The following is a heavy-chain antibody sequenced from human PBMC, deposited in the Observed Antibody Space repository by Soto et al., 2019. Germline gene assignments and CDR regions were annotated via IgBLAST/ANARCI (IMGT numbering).Heavy chain of an antibody. CDR3: ARGPSGYYMGLGGY. J-gene: IGHJ4*02. CDR2: IIPIFGTA. V-gene: IGHV1-69*12. Sequence: QVQLVQSGAEVKKPGSSVKVSCKASGGTFSSYAISWVRQAPGQGLEWMGGIIPIFGTANYAQKFQGRVTITADESTSTAYMGLSSLRSEDTAVYYCARGPSGYYMGLGGYWGQGTLVTVSS. D-gene: IGHD3-3*01. CDR1: GGTFSSYA.